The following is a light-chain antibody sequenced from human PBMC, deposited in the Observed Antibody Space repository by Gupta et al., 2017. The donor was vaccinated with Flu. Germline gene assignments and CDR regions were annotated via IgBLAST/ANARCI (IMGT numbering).Light chain of an antibody. CDR1: QGISTY. Sequence: DIQLTQSPSFLSAFVGDRVTITCRASQGISTYLAWYQQEPVIAPKLLIYAASTLQSGVPSRFSGRGPVTEFTLTINILQPKDFATHYCQQVNSSPSSFGQGTKLDFK. CDR2: AAS. J-gene: IGKJ2*03. V-gene: IGKV1-9*01. CDR3: QQVNSSPSS.